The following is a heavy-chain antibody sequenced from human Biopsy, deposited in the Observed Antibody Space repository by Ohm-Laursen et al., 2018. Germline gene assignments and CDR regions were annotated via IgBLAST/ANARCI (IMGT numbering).Heavy chain of an antibody. CDR2: ISYSGTT. J-gene: IGHJ2*01. V-gene: IGHV4-31*01. D-gene: IGHD3-22*01. CDR3: ARGVPHYDGSGFPLAGYWYFDL. CDR1: GGSIGGGGYY. Sequence: SQTLSLTCPVSGGSIGGGGYYWNWIRQHPGKGLEWIGLISYSGTTFYNPSLESLLTISIDTSKNHFSLNLRSVTAADTAVYYCARGVPHYDGSGFPLAGYWYFDLWGRGTLVTVSS.